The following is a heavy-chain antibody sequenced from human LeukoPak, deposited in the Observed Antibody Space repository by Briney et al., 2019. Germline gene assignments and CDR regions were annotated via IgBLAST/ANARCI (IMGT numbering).Heavy chain of an antibody. J-gene: IGHJ4*02. CDR2: IYYSGST. Sequence: TSETLSLTCTVSGGSISSYYWSWIRQPPGKGLEWIGYIYYSGSTNYNPSLKSRVTISVDTSKNQFSLKLSSVTAADTAVYYCARHYPYSSSWLAPFDYWGQGTLVTVSS. CDR3: ARHYPYSSSWLAPFDY. CDR1: GGSISSYY. D-gene: IGHD6-13*01. V-gene: IGHV4-59*08.